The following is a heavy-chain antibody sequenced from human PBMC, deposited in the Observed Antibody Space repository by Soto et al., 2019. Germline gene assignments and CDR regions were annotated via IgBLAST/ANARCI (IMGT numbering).Heavy chain of an antibody. J-gene: IGHJ4*02. Sequence: GGSLRLSCAASGFTFSSYAMSWVRQAPWKGLEWVSAISGSGGSTYYADSVKGRFTISRDNSKNTLYLQMNSLRAEDTAVYYCAKTKGTNCGGDCCGYFDYCGKGTLATVPS. CDR3: AKTKGTNCGGDCCGYFDY. CDR2: ISGSGGST. V-gene: IGHV3-23*01. CDR1: GFTFSSYA. D-gene: IGHD2-21*02.